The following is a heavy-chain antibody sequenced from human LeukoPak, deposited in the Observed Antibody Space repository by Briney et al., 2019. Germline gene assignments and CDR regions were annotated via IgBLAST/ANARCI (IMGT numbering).Heavy chain of an antibody. CDR2: ISYDGSNK. V-gene: IGHV3-30*18. CDR3: AKDGSSWYFDY. Sequence: GGSLRLSCAASGFTFSSYGMHWVRQAPGKGLEWVAVISYDGSNKYYADSVKGRFTISRDNSKNSLYLQMNSLRAEDTAVYYCAKDGSSWYFDYWGQGTLVTVSS. CDR1: GFTFSSYG. D-gene: IGHD6-13*01. J-gene: IGHJ4*02.